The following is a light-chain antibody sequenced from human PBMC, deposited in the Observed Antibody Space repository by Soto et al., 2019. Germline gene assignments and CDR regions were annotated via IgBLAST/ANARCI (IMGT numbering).Light chain of an antibody. J-gene: IGKJ1*01. CDR1: QSVSSN. CDR2: GAS. V-gene: IGKV3-15*01. CDR3: QQYKDWPLT. Sequence: EIVMTQSPATLSVSPGERATLSCRASQSVSSNLAWYQQKPGQAPRLLIYGASTRATGLPARISGSGSGTEFTLTISSLQSEDFAVYYCQQYKDWPLTFGQGTKVDIK.